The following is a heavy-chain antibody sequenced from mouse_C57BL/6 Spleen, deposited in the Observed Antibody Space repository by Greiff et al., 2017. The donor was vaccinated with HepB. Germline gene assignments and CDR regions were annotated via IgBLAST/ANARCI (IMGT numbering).Heavy chain of an antibody. V-gene: IGHV1-50*01. Sequence: VQLQQSGAELVKPGASVKLSCKASGYTFTSYWMQWVKQRPGQGLEWIGEIDPSDSYTNYNQKFKGKATLTVDTSSSTAYMQISSLTSEDSAVYYCARAGTGSAWFAYWGQGTLVTVSA. J-gene: IGHJ3*01. CDR3: ARAGTGSAWFAY. CDR1: GYTFTSYW. D-gene: IGHD4-1*01. CDR2: IDPSDSYT.